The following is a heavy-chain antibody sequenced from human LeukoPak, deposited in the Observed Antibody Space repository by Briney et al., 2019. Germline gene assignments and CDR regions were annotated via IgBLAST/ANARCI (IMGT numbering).Heavy chain of an antibody. CDR3: ARDHLPRDIVVVPAAYFDY. CDR2: IKQDGSEK. V-gene: IGHV3-7*01. Sequence: GGSLRLSCAASGFTFSSYWMSWVRQAPGKGLEWVANIKQDGSEKYYVDSVKGRFTISRDNAKNSLYLQMNSLRAEDTAVYYCARDHLPRDIVVVPAAYFDYWGQGTLVTVSS. D-gene: IGHD2-2*01. J-gene: IGHJ4*02. CDR1: GFTFSSYW.